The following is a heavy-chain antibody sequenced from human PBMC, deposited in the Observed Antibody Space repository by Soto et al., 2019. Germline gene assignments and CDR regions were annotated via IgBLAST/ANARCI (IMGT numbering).Heavy chain of an antibody. D-gene: IGHD1-26*01. J-gene: IGHJ6*02. CDR1: GGSISSGGYY. Sequence: QVQLQESGPGLVKPSQTLSLTCTVSGGSISSGGYYWSWIRQHPVQGLEWSGYIYYSGSTYYNTPLKSLVTITVDTSKNQFSLKLSSVTAADPAVYYCASGTEVSPSWDVWGQGTTVTVS. CDR2: IYYSGST. V-gene: IGHV4-31*01. CDR3: ASGTEVSPSWDV.